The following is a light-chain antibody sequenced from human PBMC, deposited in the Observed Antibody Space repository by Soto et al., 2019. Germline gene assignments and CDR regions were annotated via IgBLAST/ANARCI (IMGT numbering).Light chain of an antibody. CDR3: AAWDDSLNGYV. CDR1: SSNIGSNT. J-gene: IGLJ1*01. Sequence: QSVLTQPPSASGTPGQRVTISCSGSSSNIGSNTVNWYQQLPGTPPKLLIYSNNQRPSGVPDRFSGYKSGTSASLAISGLQSEDEADYYCAAWDDSLNGYVFGTGTKATVL. V-gene: IGLV1-44*01. CDR2: SNN.